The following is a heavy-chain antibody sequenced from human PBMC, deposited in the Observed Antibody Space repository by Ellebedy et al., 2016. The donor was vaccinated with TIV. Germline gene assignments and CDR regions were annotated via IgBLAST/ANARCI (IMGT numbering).Heavy chain of an antibody. CDR3: AKNVEDLLLFDY. CDR1: GFTFSSYA. CDR2: ISGSGGST. V-gene: IGHV3-23*01. D-gene: IGHD3/OR15-3a*01. Sequence: GGSLRLSXAASGFTFSSYAMSWVRQAPGKGLEWVSAISGSGGSTYYADSVKGRFTISRDNSKNTLYLQMNSLRAEDTAVYYCAKNVEDLLLFDYWGQGTLVTVSS. J-gene: IGHJ4*02.